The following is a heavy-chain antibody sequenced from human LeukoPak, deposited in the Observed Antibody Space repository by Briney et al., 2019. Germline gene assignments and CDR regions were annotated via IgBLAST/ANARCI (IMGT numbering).Heavy chain of an antibody. V-gene: IGHV1-69*13. D-gene: IGHD6-19*01. CDR1: GYTFTSYG. CDR3: AKTIAVAGTSIWFDP. J-gene: IGHJ5*02. CDR2: IIPIFGTA. Sequence: SVKVSCKTSGYTFTSYGISWVGQAPGQGLAWVGRIIPIFGTADYPQKFQGRVTITADESTSTAYMELSSLRSEDTALYYCAKTIAVAGTSIWFDPWGQGTLVTVSS.